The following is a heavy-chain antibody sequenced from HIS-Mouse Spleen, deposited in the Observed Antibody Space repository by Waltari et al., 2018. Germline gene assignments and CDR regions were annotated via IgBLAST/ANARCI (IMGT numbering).Heavy chain of an antibody. D-gene: IGHD6-13*01. CDR1: GGSFSGYY. Sequence: QVQLQQWAAGLLKPSETLSLTCAVYGGSFSGYYWGWMRHPPGKGLEWIGEINHSGSTNYNPSLKSRVTISVDTSKNQFSLKLSSVTAADTAVYYCARGGPYSSSWYYFDYWGQGTLVTVSS. J-gene: IGHJ4*02. V-gene: IGHV4-34*01. CDR3: ARGGPYSSSWYYFDY. CDR2: INHSGST.